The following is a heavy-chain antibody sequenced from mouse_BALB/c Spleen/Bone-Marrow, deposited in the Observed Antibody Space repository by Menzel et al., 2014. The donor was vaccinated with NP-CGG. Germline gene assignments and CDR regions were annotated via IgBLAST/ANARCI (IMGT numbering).Heavy chain of an antibody. Sequence: QVQLQQSGAELVRPGSSVKISCKASGYAFSSYWINWVKQRPGQGLEWIGQIYPGDGDTNYNGKFKGKATLTADKSSSTAYMQLSSLTSEDSAVYFCARSDYYAMDYWGKGTSVTVSS. J-gene: IGHJ4*01. CDR2: IYPGDGDT. V-gene: IGHV1-80*01. CDR1: GYAFSSYW. CDR3: ARSDYYAMDY.